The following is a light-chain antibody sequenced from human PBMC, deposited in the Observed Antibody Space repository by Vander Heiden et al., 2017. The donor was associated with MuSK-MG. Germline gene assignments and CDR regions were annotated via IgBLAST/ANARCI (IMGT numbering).Light chain of an antibody. J-gene: IGKJ1*01. CDR1: QSVSSN. CDR2: GAS. V-gene: IGKV3-15*01. CDR3: QQYNNWPPWT. Sequence: EIVMTQSPATLSVSPGERATLSCRVSQSVSSNLAWYQQKPGQAPRLLIYGASTRATGIPARFSGSGYGTEFTLTISSRQSEDFAVYYCQQYNNWPPWTFGQGTKVEIK.